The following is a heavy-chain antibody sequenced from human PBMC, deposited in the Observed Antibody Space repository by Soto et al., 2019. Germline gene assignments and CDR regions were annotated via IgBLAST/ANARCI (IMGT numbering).Heavy chain of an antibody. Sequence: PSETLSLTCSVSGDSINSDKYYWGWIRQPPGKGLEWIGCIYYSGNTNYNPSLQTRVTISVDKSKNQFSLKLSSVTAADTAVYYCARHSILGYCSSTSCYANYYYYYYMDVWGKGTTVTVSS. J-gene: IGHJ6*03. D-gene: IGHD2-2*01. CDR1: GDSINSDKYY. CDR3: ARHSILGYCSSTSCYANYYYYYYMDV. V-gene: IGHV4-61*05. CDR2: IYYSGNT.